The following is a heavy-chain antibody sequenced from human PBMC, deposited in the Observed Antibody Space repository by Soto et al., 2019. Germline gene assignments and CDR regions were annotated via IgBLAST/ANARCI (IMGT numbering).Heavy chain of an antibody. J-gene: IGHJ4*02. CDR3: ARDLLAYDILTGYYLMGYFDY. V-gene: IGHV1-18*01. Sequence: QVQLVQSGAEVKKPGASVKVSCKASGYTFTSYGISWVRQAPGQGLEWMGWISAYNGNTNYAQKIPGRVTMTTDTSTSTAYMELRSLRSDDTAVYYCARDLLAYDILTGYYLMGYFDYWGQGTLVTVSS. CDR2: ISAYNGNT. D-gene: IGHD3-9*01. CDR1: GYTFTSYG.